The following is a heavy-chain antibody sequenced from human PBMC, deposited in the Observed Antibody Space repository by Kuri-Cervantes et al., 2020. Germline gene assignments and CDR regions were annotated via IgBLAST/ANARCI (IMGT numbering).Heavy chain of an antibody. Sequence: GESLKISCAASGFTFSSYWMSWVRQAPGKGLEWVSAISGSGGSTYYADSVKGRFTISRDNSKNTLYLQMNSLRAEDTAVYYCAKVGAIVVVPAAMLDYWGQGTLVTVSS. CDR2: ISGSGGST. D-gene: IGHD2-2*01. J-gene: IGHJ4*02. V-gene: IGHV3-23*01. CDR1: GFTFSSYW. CDR3: AKVGAIVVVPAAMLDY.